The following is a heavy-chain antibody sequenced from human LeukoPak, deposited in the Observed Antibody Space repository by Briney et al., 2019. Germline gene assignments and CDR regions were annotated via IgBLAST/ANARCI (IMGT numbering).Heavy chain of an antibody. Sequence: GGSLRLSCAASGSTFSSYGMHWVRQAPGKGLERVAFLRYDGSNKYYADSVKGRFTISRDNSRNTLFLQMNSLRAEDTAVYYCAKRAVTAAGPGNYFDYWGQGTLVTVSS. CDR1: GSTFSSYG. CDR3: AKRAVTAAGPGNYFDY. D-gene: IGHD6-13*01. J-gene: IGHJ4*02. V-gene: IGHV3-30*02. CDR2: LRYDGSNK.